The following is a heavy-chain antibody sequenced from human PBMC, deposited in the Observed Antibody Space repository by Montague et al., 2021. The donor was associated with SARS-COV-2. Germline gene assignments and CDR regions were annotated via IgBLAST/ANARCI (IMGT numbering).Heavy chain of an antibody. CDR2: ISSSSSYI. CDR1: GFTFSSYS. Sequence: SLILSCAASGFTFSSYSMNWVRQAPVKGLEWVSSISSSSSYIYYXDSVKGRFTISRDDAKNSLYLQMNSLRAEDTAVYYCARDDFRIAAAVFDYWGQGTLVTVSS. J-gene: IGHJ4*02. CDR3: ARDDFRIAAAVFDY. D-gene: IGHD6-13*01. V-gene: IGHV3-21*01.